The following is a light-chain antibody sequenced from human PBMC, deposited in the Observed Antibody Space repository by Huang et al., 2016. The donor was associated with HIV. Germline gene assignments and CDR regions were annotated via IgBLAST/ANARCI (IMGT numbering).Light chain of an antibody. CDR1: QSISNY. J-gene: IGKJ1*01. Sequence: DIQMTQSPSTLSASVGDRVTITCRARQSISNYLAWYQQKPGKAPKLLIYKASTLESGVPSRFSGSGSGTGFTLTISSLQPDDFATYYCQQYNSYRTFGQGTKVEIK. V-gene: IGKV1-5*03. CDR2: KAS. CDR3: QQYNSYRT.